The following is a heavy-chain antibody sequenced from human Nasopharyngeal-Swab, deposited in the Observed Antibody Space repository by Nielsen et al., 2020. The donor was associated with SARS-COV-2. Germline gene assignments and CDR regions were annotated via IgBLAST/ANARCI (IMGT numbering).Heavy chain of an antibody. J-gene: IGHJ4*02. CDR1: GFTVSSNY. D-gene: IGHD6-13*01. Sequence: GESLKISCAVSGFTVSSNYMSWIRQAPGKGLEWVSYFTSSGFTTYYADSVKGRFTISRDNAKNSLYLQMNSLRAEDTAVYYCARDIIAAAGRTGFWGRGTLVTVSS. CDR3: ARDIIAAAGRTGF. V-gene: IGHV3-11*04. CDR2: FTSSGFTT.